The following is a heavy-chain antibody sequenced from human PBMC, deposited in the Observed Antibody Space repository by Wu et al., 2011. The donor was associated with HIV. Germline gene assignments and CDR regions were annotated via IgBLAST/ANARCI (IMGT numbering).Heavy chain of an antibody. CDR1: GGTSGDSSSRFA. CDR2: INPNSGGT. J-gene: IGHJ3*02. Sequence: QVHLMQSGAEVKKPGSSVKISCETSGGTSGDSSSRFAFSWVRQAPGQGLEWMGWINPNSGGTNYAQKFQGRVTMTRDTSISTAYMELSRLRSDDTAVYYCARRXGSYPDAFDIWGQGTMVTVSS. CDR3: ARRXGSYPDAFDI. V-gene: IGHV1-2*02. D-gene: IGHD1-26*01.